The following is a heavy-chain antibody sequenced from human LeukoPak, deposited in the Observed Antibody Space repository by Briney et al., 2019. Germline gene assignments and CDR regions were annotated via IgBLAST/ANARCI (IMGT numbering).Heavy chain of an antibody. CDR2: MDYSGNT. D-gene: IGHD2-21*02. J-gene: IGHJ4*02. Sequence: SETLSLTCTVSGGSVSSGGYYWSWIRQPPGKGLEWIGYMDYSGNTNYNPSLESRVTISVDTSKNQFSLKLSSVTAADTAVYYCATQVTPNPYFDYWGQGTLVTVSS. CDR1: GGSVSSGGYY. CDR3: ATQVTPNPYFDY. V-gene: IGHV4-61*08.